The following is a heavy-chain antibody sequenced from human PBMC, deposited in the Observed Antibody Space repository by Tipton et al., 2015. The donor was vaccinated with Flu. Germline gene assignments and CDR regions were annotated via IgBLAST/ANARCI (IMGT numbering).Heavy chain of an antibody. CDR2: IKSDGTST. V-gene: IGHV3-74*01. J-gene: IGHJ5*02. CDR1: GFSFSSHW. CDR3: TRAWAGLDL. D-gene: IGHD1-26*01. Sequence: LRLSCAASGFSFSSHWMIWVRQPPGEGLVWVSRIKSDGTSTTYADSVKGRFTISRDNAKNTLYLQMNSLRAEDTAVYYCTRAWAGLDLWGQGTLVTVSS.